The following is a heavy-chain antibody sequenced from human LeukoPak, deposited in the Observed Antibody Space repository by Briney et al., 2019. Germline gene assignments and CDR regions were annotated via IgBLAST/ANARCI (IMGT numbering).Heavy chain of an antibody. J-gene: IGHJ5*02. Sequence: PGGSLRLSCVGSGFTISNYWMHWVRQAPGTGLVWVSRIHPDGSITTYADSVKGRFTISRDNTKNTLYLQMNSLRAEDTAVYYCAPQQAFSPYNWFDPWGQGTLVTVSS. CDR2: IHPDGSIT. CDR3: APQQAFSPYNWFDP. D-gene: IGHD3-3*02. CDR1: GFTISNYW. V-gene: IGHV3-74*03.